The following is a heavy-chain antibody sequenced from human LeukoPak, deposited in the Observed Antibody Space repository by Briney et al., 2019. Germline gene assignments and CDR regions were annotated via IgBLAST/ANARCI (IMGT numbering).Heavy chain of an antibody. V-gene: IGHV3-9*03. D-gene: IGHD6-19*01. Sequence: GGSLRLSCAASGFTFSSYAMSWVRQAPGKGLEWVSGISWNSGSIGYADSVKGRFTISRDNAKNSLYLQMNSLRAEDMALYYCAKGWSSGWYAQSVLDYCGQGTLVTVSS. CDR1: GFTFSSYA. J-gene: IGHJ4*02. CDR2: ISWNSGSI. CDR3: AKGWSSGWYAQSVLDY.